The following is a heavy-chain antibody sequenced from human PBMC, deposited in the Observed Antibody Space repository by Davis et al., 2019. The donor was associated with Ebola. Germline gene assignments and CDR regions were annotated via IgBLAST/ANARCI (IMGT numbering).Heavy chain of an antibody. Sequence: SETLSLTCTVSGGSISSGGYYWSWIRQHPGKGLEWIGYIYYSGSTYYNPSLKSRVTISVDTSKNQFSLKLSSVTAADTAVYYCARSAAQYYYDGSGYYSTAGTDFDYWGQGTLVTVSS. CDR1: GGSISSGGYY. J-gene: IGHJ4*02. CDR2: IYYSGST. D-gene: IGHD3-22*01. V-gene: IGHV4-31*03. CDR3: ARSAAQYYYDGSGYYSTAGTDFDY.